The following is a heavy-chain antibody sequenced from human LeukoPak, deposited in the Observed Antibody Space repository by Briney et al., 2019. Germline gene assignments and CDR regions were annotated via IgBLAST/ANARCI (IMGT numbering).Heavy chain of an antibody. D-gene: IGHD1-26*01. Sequence: GGSLRLSCAASGFTFDDYAMHWVRQAPGKGLEWVSGISWNSGSIGYAHSVKGRFTISGDNAKNSLYLQMNSLRAEDTALYYCAKGNMGAENIDYWGQGTLVTVSS. CDR1: GFTFDDYA. J-gene: IGHJ4*02. CDR2: ISWNSGSI. CDR3: AKGNMGAENIDY. V-gene: IGHV3-9*01.